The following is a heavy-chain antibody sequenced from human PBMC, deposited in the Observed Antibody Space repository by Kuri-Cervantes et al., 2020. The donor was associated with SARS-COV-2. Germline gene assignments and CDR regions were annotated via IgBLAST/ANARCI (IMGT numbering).Heavy chain of an antibody. J-gene: IGHJ3*02. CDR2: ISYYGSKV. V-gene: IGHV3-48*03. Sequence: GESLKISCAAPGFTFSSHEMNWVRQAPGKGLEWLSYISYYGSKVLYADSVKGRFTISRDNAKNSLYLQMNSLRAEDTAVYYCARDLFGYGSGSGDFDIWGQGTMVTVSS. CDR3: ARDLFGYGSGSGDFDI. CDR1: GFTFSSHE. D-gene: IGHD3-10*01.